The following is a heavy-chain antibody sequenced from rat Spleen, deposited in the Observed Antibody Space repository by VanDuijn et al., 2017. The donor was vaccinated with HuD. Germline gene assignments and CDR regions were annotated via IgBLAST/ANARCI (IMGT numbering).Heavy chain of an antibody. CDR3: TTGTTRVPFDY. Sequence: EVQLVESGGGLVQPGRSLKLSCAASGFTFSNYYMAWVRQAPTKGLEWVAYITYDSVASYYRDSVKGRFSVSRDNAKSTLYLQMDSLRSEDTATYYCTTGTTRVPFDYWGQGVMVTVSS. D-gene: IGHD1-4*01. CDR2: ITYDSVAS. J-gene: IGHJ2*01. V-gene: IGHV5-20*01. CDR1: GFTFSNYY.